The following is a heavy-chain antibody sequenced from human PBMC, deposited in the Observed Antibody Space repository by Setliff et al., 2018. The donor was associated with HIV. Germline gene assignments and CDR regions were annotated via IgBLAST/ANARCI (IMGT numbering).Heavy chain of an antibody. Sequence: PGGSLRLSCAASGFNFCDFWMSWVRQAPGTGLEWVANLKEDGGGKYYMASVQGRFTIPRDNSKNTLYLQMNSLRAEDTAVYYCANSGSAANWFDPWGQGTLVTVSS. CDR3: ANSGSAANWFDP. D-gene: IGHD2-15*01. J-gene: IGHJ5*02. V-gene: IGHV3-7*01. CDR1: GFNFCDFW. CDR2: LKEDGGGK.